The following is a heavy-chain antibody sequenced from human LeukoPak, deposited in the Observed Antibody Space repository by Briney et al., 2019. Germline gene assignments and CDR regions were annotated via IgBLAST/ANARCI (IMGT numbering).Heavy chain of an antibody. CDR1: GGSISSGDYY. CDR3: ATHRRILKAFQH. CDR2: IYYSGST. Sequence: PSETLSLTCTVSGGSISSGDYYWTWIRQSPGKGLEWIGSIYYSGSTYYNPSLKSRLSISVDTSRNQLSLKVTSVTAADTAVYYCATHRRILKAFQHWGQGTQVTVSS. V-gene: IGHV4-30-4*01. J-gene: IGHJ1*01. D-gene: IGHD3-3*02.